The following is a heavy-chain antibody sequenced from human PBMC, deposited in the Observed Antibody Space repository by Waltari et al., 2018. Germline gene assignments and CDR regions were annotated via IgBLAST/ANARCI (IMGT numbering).Heavy chain of an antibody. CDR3: ARDGREGTVTIDY. Sequence: QVQLVQSGAEVKKPGSSVKVSCKASGGTFSSYTISWVRQAPGQGLEWMGRIIPILGIANYAQKFQGRVTITADKSTSTAYMELSSLRSEDTAVYYCARDGREGTVTIDYWGQGTLVTVSS. V-gene: IGHV1-69*08. CDR2: IIPILGIA. D-gene: IGHD4-17*01. CDR1: GGTFSSYT. J-gene: IGHJ4*02.